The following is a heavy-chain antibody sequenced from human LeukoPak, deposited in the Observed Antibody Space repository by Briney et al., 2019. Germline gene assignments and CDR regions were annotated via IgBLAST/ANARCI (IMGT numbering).Heavy chain of an antibody. CDR3: ARDRLGDYDHSGYYDK. CDR1: GFTFSDYY. V-gene: IGHV3-11*01. CDR2: ICDSGRTV. D-gene: IGHD3-22*01. Sequence: PGGSLMLSCAASGFTFSDYYMSWLRQAPGKGLEWVAYICDSGRTVYYADSVKGRFTISRDNAKNSVYLQMNNLRAEDTAVYYCARDRLGDYDHSGYYDKWGQRTLVTVSS. J-gene: IGHJ4*02.